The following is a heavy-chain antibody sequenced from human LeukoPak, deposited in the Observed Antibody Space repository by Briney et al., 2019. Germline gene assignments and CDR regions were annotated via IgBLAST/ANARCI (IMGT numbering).Heavy chain of an antibody. D-gene: IGHD3-16*01. V-gene: IGHV4-39*07. CDR2: IYYSGST. CDR1: DGSISSDSYY. CDR3: ARGPEGGFDY. Sequence: PSETLSLTCTVPDGSISSDSYYWGWIRQPPGKGLEWIGSIYYSGSTYYGPSLQSRVTISVDTSKHQFSLNMRSVTAADTAVYYCARGPEGGFDYWGQGTLVTVSS. J-gene: IGHJ4*02.